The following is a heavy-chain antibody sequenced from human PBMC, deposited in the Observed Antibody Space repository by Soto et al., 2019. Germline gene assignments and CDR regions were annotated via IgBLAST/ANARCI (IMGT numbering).Heavy chain of an antibody. CDR3: ARDRSFSNSHYYFYAMDV. Sequence: EVQLLESGGDLVHPGGSLRLSCAASGFTFSNYGMSWVRQAPGKGLEWVSTISAGANFPDYTDSVKGRFTISRDNSDNTVHLQMSSLRVEDTAVYYCARDRSFSNSHYYFYAMDVWGQGTTVTVSS. V-gene: IGHV3-23*01. J-gene: IGHJ6*02. CDR1: GFTFSNYG. CDR2: ISAGANFP. D-gene: IGHD4-4*01.